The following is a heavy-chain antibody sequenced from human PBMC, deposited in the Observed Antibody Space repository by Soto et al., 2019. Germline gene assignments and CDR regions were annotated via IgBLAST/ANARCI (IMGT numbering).Heavy chain of an antibody. D-gene: IGHD4-17*01. J-gene: IGHJ2*01. CDR3: VRAPTLYGDHRYFDL. CDR2: IYYSGST. V-gene: IGHV4-30-4*01. CDR1: GGSISSGDYY. Sequence: QVQLQESGPGLVKPSQTLSLTCTVSGGSISSGDYYWSWIRQPPGKGLEWIGYIYYSGSTYYNPSLQSRVTISVDTSKNPFSLKLSSVTAADTAVYYCVRAPTLYGDHRYFDLWGRGTLVTVSS.